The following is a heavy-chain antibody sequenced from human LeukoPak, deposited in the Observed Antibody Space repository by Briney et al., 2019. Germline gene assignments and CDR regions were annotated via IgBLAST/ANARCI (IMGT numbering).Heavy chain of an antibody. D-gene: IGHD2-15*01. CDR1: GGSISGYF. CDR3: AREDRIIVVVSGMDV. J-gene: IGHJ6*02. CDR2: IYNSATA. V-gene: IGHV4-59*12. Sequence: SETLSLTCTVSGGSISGYFWSWIRQPPGKGLEWIGHIYNSATAISNPSLKSRVTISVDTSKNQFSLRLSSVTAADTAVYYCAREDRIIVVVSGMDVWGQGTTVTVSS.